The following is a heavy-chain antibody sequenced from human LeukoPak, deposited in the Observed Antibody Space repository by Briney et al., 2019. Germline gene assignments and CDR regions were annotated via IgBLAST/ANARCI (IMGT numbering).Heavy chain of an antibody. Sequence: PGASVKVSCKVSGYTLTELSMHWVRQAPGKGLEWMGGFYPEDGETIYAQKFQGRVTMTEDTSTDTAYMELSSLRSEDTAVYYCATASRSSIAARASFDYWGQGTLVTVSS. CDR2: FYPEDGET. CDR1: GYTLTELS. CDR3: ATASRSSIAARASFDY. D-gene: IGHD6-6*01. V-gene: IGHV1-24*01. J-gene: IGHJ4*02.